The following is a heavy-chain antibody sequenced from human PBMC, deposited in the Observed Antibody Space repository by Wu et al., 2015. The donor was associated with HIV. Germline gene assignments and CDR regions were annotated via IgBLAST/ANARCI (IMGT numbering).Heavy chain of an antibody. D-gene: IGHD6-19*01. CDR2: FSPVFAHP. CDR1: GDTSRNYV. J-gene: IGHJ4*02. Sequence: QGQLVQSGTEVKKPGSSVKISCKASGDTSRNYVFSWVRQAPGQGLEWMGRFSPVFAHPTYAQKFQGKITITADELTRTTYVEVYSLTSEDTAVYYCARGDSSGWYSFDSWGQGTLVIVSS. V-gene: IGHV1-69*13. CDR3: ARGDSSGWYSFDS.